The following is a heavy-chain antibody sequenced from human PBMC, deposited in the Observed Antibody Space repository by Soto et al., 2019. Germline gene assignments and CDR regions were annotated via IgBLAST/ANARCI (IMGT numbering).Heavy chain of an antibody. D-gene: IGHD3-16*01. CDR2: IYYSGST. CDR1: GGSISSSSYY. V-gene: IGHV4-39*01. J-gene: IGHJ6*02. Sequence: SETLSLTCTVSGGSISSSSYYWGWIRQPPGKGLEWIGSIYYSGSTYYNPSLKSRVTISVDTSKNQFSLKLSSVTAADTAVYYCARQGVLGSNYYYHGMDVWGQGTTVTVSS. CDR3: ARQGVLGSNYYYHGMDV.